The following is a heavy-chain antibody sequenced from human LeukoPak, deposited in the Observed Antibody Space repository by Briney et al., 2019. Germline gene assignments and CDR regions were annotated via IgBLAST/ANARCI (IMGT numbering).Heavy chain of an antibody. CDR1: GFTFSSYW. Sequence: GSLRLSCAASGFTFSSYWMHWVRQAPGKGLVWVSRLNGDGSSTSYADSVKGRFTISRDNAKNTLYLQMNSLRADDTAVYYCARDVTYTSDLWGQGTLVTVSS. CDR2: LNGDGSST. CDR3: ARDVTYTSDL. V-gene: IGHV3-74*01. D-gene: IGHD2-2*02. J-gene: IGHJ4*02.